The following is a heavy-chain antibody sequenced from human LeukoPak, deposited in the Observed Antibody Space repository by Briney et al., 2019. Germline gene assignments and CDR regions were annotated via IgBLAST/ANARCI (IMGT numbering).Heavy chain of an antibody. J-gene: IGHJ4*02. Sequence: SETLSLTCTVSGGSISSSYWNWIRQPAGEGLEWIGRIYTSGSTNYNPSLKSRVTMSVDTSKNQFSLKLSSVTAADTAVYYCARQVLHTAMDYWGQGTLVTVSS. D-gene: IGHD5-18*01. CDR3: ARQVLHTAMDY. V-gene: IGHV4-4*07. CDR1: GGSISSSY. CDR2: IYTSGST.